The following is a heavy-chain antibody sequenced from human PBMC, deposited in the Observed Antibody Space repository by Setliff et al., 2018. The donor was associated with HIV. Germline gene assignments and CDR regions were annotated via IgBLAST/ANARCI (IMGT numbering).Heavy chain of an antibody. CDR3: ARDRGGAARPFDY. CDR2: INPNSGGT. D-gene: IGHD6-6*01. CDR1: GYTFTGYY. J-gene: IGHJ4*02. Sequence: ASVKVSCKASGYTFTGYYMHWVRQAPGQGLEWMGWINPNSGGTNYAQKFQGWVTMTRDTSISTAYMELSRLRSDDTAVYYCARDRGGAARPFDYWGQGTLVTVSS. V-gene: IGHV1-2*04.